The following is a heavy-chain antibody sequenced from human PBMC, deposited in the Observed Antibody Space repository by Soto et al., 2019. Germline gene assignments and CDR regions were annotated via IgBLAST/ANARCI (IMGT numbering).Heavy chain of an antibody. Sequence: QLQLQESGPGLVKPSETLSLTCTVSGGSISSSSYYWGWIRQPPGKGLEWIGSIYYSGSTYYNPSLKSRVTISVDTSKNQFSLKLSSVTAADTAVYYCARVLAYCGGDCYFLWGQGTLVTVSS. J-gene: IGHJ4*02. D-gene: IGHD2-21*01. CDR2: IYYSGST. CDR3: ARVLAYCGGDCYFL. V-gene: IGHV4-39*01. CDR1: GGSISSSSYY.